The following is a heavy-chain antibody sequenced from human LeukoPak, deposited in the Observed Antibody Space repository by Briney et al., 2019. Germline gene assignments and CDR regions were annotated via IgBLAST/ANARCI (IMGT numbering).Heavy chain of an antibody. CDR2: IYHSGST. Sequence: SETLSLTCAVYGGSFSGYYWGWIRQPPGKGLEWIGSIYHSGSTYYNPSLKSRVTISVDTSKNQFSLKLSSVTAADTAVYYCARHSLGSVVPAAILDYWGQGTLVTVSS. J-gene: IGHJ4*02. CDR1: GGSFSGYY. V-gene: IGHV4-38-2*01. CDR3: ARHSLGSVVPAAILDY. D-gene: IGHD2-2*01.